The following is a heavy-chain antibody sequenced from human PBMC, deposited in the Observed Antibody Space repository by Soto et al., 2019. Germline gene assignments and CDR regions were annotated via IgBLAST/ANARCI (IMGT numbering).Heavy chain of an antibody. V-gene: IGHV4-30-4*01. D-gene: IGHD3-16*01. J-gene: IGHJ5*02. CDR2: IYDSGST. CDR3: ARHVPVPNWFDP. Sequence: QVQLQESGPGLVKPSQTLSLTCTVSGGSISSGDYYWSWIRQPPGKGLEWIGYIYDSGSTYYNPSLKSRVTMSVDTSKNQCSLKPNSVTAADPAVYYCARHVPVPNWFDPWGQGTLVTVSS. CDR1: GGSISSGDYY.